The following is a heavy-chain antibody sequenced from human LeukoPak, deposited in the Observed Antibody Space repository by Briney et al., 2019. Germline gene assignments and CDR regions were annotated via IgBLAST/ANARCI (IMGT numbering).Heavy chain of an antibody. Sequence: SETLSLTCTVSGGSISSSSYYWGWIRQPPGKGLEWIGSIYYGGSTYYNPSLKSRVTISVDTSKNQFSLKLSSVTAADTAVYYCARALRGGGREVWFGELAYDYWGQGTLVTVSS. CDR1: GGSISSSSYY. J-gene: IGHJ4*02. CDR3: ARALRGGGREVWFGELAYDY. V-gene: IGHV4-39*07. CDR2: IYYGGST. D-gene: IGHD3-10*01.